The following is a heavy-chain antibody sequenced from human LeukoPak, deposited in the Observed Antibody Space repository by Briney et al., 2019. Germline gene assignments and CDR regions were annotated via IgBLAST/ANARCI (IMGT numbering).Heavy chain of an antibody. J-gene: IGHJ4*02. CDR1: GFSFSSHE. CDR3: AKDMNSYGSGSSYNPWGPFDS. V-gene: IGHV3-48*03. Sequence: GGSLRLSCAASGFSFSSHEMNWVRQAPGKGPEWLSYIDSSGSTVYYAEYVKGRFTISRDNAKNSLYLQMNSLTPEDTAFYFCAKDMNSYGSGSSYNPWGPFDSWGQGTLVTVSS. CDR2: IDSSGSTV. D-gene: IGHD3-10*01.